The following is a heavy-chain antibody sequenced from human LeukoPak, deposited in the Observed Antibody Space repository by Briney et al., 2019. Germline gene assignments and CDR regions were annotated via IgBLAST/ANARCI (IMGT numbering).Heavy chain of an antibody. CDR1: GDSVSSNSAA. V-gene: IGHV6-1*01. Sequence: SQTLSLTCAISGDSVSSNSAAWNWIRQSPTRGLEWLGRTYYRSKWYNDYAVSVKSRITINPDTSKNQFSLQRNSVTPEDTAVYYCARETVLRFLEWLFQHWGQGTLVTVSS. CDR2: TYYRSKWYN. CDR3: ARETVLRFLEWLFQH. D-gene: IGHD3-3*01. J-gene: IGHJ1*01.